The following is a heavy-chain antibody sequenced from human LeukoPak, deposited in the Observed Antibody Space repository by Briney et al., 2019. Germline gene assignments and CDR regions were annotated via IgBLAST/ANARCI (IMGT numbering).Heavy chain of an antibody. J-gene: IGHJ3*02. CDR2: IYSSGST. V-gene: IGHV4-38-2*02. CDR3: ARGDRFGYSSSWYARVWAFDI. CDR1: GYSINSGYF. D-gene: IGHD6-13*01. Sequence: PSETLSLTCTVSGYSINSGYFWGWIRQPPGMGLEWIGSIYSSGSTYYNPSLKSRVTMSVDTSNNQFSLHLSSVTAADTAVYYCARGDRFGYSSSWYARVWAFDIWGQGTMVTVSS.